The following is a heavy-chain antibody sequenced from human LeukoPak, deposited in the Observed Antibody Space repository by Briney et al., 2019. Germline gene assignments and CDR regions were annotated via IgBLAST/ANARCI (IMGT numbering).Heavy chain of an antibody. CDR1: GGSISNY. Sequence: SETLSLTCTVSGGSISNYWTWIRQPPGKGLEWIGYIYNSGSTNYRPSLKSRVTISVDTSRNQFSLKLNSVTAADTAVYYCAKSNGYGLVDIWGQGTMVTVSS. CDR2: IYNSGST. CDR3: AKSNGYGLVDI. V-gene: IGHV4-59*12. J-gene: IGHJ3*02. D-gene: IGHD3-10*01.